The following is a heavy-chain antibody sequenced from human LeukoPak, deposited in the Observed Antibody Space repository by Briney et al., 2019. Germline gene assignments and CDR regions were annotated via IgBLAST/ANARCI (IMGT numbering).Heavy chain of an antibody. V-gene: IGHV3-30*03. CDR2: ISYDGSNK. J-gene: IGHJ4*02. CDR1: GFTFSSYG. Sequence: PGRSLRLSCAASGFTFSSYGMHWVRQAPGKGLEWVAVISYDGSNKYYADSVKGRFTISRDNSKNTLYLQMNSLRAEDTAVYYCARAPRGTGYYPDYFDYWGQGTLVTVSS. D-gene: IGHD3/OR15-3a*01. CDR3: ARAPRGTGYYPDYFDY.